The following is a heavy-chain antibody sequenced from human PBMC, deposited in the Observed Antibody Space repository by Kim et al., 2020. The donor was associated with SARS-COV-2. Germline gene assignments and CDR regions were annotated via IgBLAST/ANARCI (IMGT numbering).Heavy chain of an antibody. J-gene: IGHJ2*01. V-gene: IGHV1-46*01. D-gene: IGHD6-19*01. Sequence: QKFQGRVTMTRDTSTSTVYMELSSLRSEDTAVYYCARGSSGWYKDWYFDLWGRGTLVTVSS. CDR3: ARGSSGWYKDWYFDL.